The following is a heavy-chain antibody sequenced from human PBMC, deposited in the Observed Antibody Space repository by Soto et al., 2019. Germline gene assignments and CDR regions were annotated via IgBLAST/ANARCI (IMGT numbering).Heavy chain of an antibody. D-gene: IGHD3-10*01. V-gene: IGHV1-69*02. CDR3: ARLWFGELLSPGVDY. CDR2: IIPILGIA. J-gene: IGHJ4*02. Sequence: ASVKVSCKASGGTFSSYTISWVRQAPGQGLEWMGRIIPILGIANYAQKFQGRVTISADKSTSTAYRELSSLRAEDTAVYYCARLWFGELLSPGVDYWGQGTLVTVSS. CDR1: GGTFSSYT.